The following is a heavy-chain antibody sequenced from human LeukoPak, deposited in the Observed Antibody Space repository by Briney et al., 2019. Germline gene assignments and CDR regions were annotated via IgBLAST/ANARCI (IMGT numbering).Heavy chain of an antibody. D-gene: IGHD3-22*01. Sequence: GGSLRLSCAASGFTFSSYAMSWVRQAPGKGLEWVSAISGSGGSTYYADSVKGRFTISRDNSKNTLYLQMNSLRAEDTAVYYCAKSPIGYYDSSGYYYDPMIFDYRGQGTLVTVSS. V-gene: IGHV3-23*01. CDR1: GFTFSSYA. CDR3: AKSPIGYYDSSGYYYDPMIFDY. CDR2: ISGSGGST. J-gene: IGHJ4*02.